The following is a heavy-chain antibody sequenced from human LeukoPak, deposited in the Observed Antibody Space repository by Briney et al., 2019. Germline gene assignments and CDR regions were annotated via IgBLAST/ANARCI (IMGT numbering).Heavy chain of an antibody. Sequence: ASVKVSCKASGYTFTSYGISWVRQAPGQGLEWMGWISAYNGNTNYAQKLQGRVTMTTDTSTSTAYMELRSLRSDDTAVYYCARDLRLRGHFGTVDYWGQGTLATVSS. CDR1: GYTFTSYG. D-gene: IGHD4-17*01. CDR2: ISAYNGNT. J-gene: IGHJ4*02. CDR3: ARDLRLRGHFGTVDY. V-gene: IGHV1-18*01.